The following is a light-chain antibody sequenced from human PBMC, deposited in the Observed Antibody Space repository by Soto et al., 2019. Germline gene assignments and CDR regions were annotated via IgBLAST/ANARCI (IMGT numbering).Light chain of an antibody. J-gene: IGKJ1*01. CDR3: QQRSNWSGT. CDR1: QSVRRS. V-gene: IGKV3-11*01. Sequence: EILLTQSPGTLSLSPGDRATISCRASQSVRRSLAWYQQHAGQAPKLLTYDASNRATGSPARFSGSGSGTDYTLTISSREDKDFAVYYCQQRSNWSGTFGQGTKVDIK. CDR2: DAS.